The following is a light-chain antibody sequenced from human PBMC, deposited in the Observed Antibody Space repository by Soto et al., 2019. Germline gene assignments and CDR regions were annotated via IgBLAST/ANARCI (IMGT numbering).Light chain of an antibody. Sequence: EIVLTQSPGTLSLSPGERATLSCRASQSVSSGYLAWYQHKPGQAPRLLIYDASSRATGIPDRFSGSGSGTDFTLTISRLEPEDFAVYYCQQYGSSPAFGGGTNVEIK. CDR1: QSVSSGY. CDR3: QQYGSSPA. J-gene: IGKJ4*01. V-gene: IGKV3-20*01. CDR2: DAS.